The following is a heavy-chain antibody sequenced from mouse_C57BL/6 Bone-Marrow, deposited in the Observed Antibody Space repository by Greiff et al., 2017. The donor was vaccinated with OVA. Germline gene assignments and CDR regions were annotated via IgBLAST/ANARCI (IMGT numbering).Heavy chain of an antibody. V-gene: IGHV14-4*01. Sequence: EVQLQQSGAELVRPGASVKLSCTASGFNIKDDYMHWVKQRTEQGLEWIGWIDPENGDTEYASKFQGKATITADTSSNTAYLQLSSLTSEDTAVYYCTTVGGSSYWYFDVWGTGTTVTVSS. CDR2: IDPENGDT. CDR1: GFNIKDDY. D-gene: IGHD1-1*01. CDR3: TTVGGSSYWYFDV. J-gene: IGHJ1*03.